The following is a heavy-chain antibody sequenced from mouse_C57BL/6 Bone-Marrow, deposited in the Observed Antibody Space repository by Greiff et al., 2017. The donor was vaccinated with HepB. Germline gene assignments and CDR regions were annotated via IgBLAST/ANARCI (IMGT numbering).Heavy chain of an antibody. CDR3: ARHGSSYDYAMDY. D-gene: IGHD1-1*01. J-gene: IGHJ4*01. Sequence: EVKLMESGGGLVKPGGSLKLSCAASGFTFSDYGMHWVRQAPEKGLEWVAYISSGSSTIYYADTVKGRFTISRDNAKNTLFLQMTSLRSEDTAMYYCARHGSSYDYAMDYWGQGTSVTVSS. V-gene: IGHV5-17*01. CDR2: ISSGSSTI. CDR1: GFTFSDYG.